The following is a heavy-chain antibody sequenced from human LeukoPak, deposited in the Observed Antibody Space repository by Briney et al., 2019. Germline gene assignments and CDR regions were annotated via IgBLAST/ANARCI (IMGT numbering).Heavy chain of an antibody. CDR1: GYSFTSYW. CDR2: IYPYDSET. CDR3: ARIAVAATPSYFDY. J-gene: IGHJ4*02. D-gene: IGHD2-15*01. V-gene: IGHV5-51*01. Sequence: GESLKISCKGSGYSFTSYWIGWVRRMPGKGLECMGMIYPYDSETRYSPSFQGQVTISADKSINTAYLQWRSLKASDTAIYYCARIAVAATPSYFDYWGQGALVTVSS.